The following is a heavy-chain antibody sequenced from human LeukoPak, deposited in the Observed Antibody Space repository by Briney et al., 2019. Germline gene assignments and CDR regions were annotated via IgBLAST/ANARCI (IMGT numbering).Heavy chain of an antibody. J-gene: IGHJ5*02. D-gene: IGHD2-2*01. CDR1: GFTLSIAW. CDR3: AKYCITADCYANWFGP. Sequence: GGSLRLSCAGSGFTLSIAWMTWVRQAPGKGLEWGGLIKSKTDGGPTDYAAPVKGRFTSSRDDSKNTLYLQMHNLKTEDTAVYYCAKYCITADCYANWFGPWGQGTLVTVSS. CDR2: IKSKTDGGPT. V-gene: IGHV3-15*01.